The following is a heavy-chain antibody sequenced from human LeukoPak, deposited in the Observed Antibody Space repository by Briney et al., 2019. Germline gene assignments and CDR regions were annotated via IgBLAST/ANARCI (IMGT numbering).Heavy chain of an antibody. Sequence: ASVKVSRKASGYTPTGDNMRWVRQAPGQGHEWMGWIGPYNGNTKYAQKFQGRVTVTTDTSTSTAYMELRSLRSDDTAVYFWARAVLGGPTVYYNYYHMDVWGKGTTVTVSS. CDR2: IGPYNGNT. D-gene: IGHD1-26*01. CDR3: ARAVLGGPTVYYNYYHMDV. V-gene: IGHV1-18*04. J-gene: IGHJ6*03. CDR1: GYTPTGDN.